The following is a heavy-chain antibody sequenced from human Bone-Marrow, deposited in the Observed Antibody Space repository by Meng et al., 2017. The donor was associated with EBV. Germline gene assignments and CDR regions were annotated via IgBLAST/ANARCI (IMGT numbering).Heavy chain of an antibody. CDR3: ARGLGGHYPTMEY. CDR2: IHHSGTT. J-gene: IGHJ4*02. CDR1: GASIDSSDW. D-gene: IGHD3-22*01. V-gene: IGHV4-4*02. Sequence: VHRQESGPGLVKPSGTLSLTCAVSGASIDSSDWWTWVRQAPGKGLEWIGEIHHSGTTNCNPSLESRVTISIDKSDNQFSLKLTSVTAADTAVYYCARGLGGHYPTMEYWGQGTLVTVSS.